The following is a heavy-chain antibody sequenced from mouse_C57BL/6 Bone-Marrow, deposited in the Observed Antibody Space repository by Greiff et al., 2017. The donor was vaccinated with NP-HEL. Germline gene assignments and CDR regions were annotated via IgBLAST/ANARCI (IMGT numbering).Heavy chain of an antibody. D-gene: IGHD1-1*01. Sequence: VQLKESGPGLAKPSQTLSLTCSVTGYSITSDYWNWIRKFPGNKLEYMGYISNSGSNYYNPSLKSRISITRDTSKNQYYLQLNSVTTEDTATYYCARSPRITTVVAPFAMDYWGQGTSVTVSS. CDR2: ISNSGSN. V-gene: IGHV3-8*01. J-gene: IGHJ4*01. CDR3: ARSPRITTVVAPFAMDY. CDR1: GYSITSDY.